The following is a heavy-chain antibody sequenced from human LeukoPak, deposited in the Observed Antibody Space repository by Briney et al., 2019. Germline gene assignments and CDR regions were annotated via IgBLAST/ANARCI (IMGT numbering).Heavy chain of an antibody. J-gene: IGHJ4*02. CDR1: GFTFNNYN. CDR2: ISSSSGSI. CDR3: ARDGGSATPFDS. V-gene: IGHV3-21*01. Sequence: EAGGSLRLSCVASGFTFNNYNMNWVRQAPGKGLEWVSSISSSSGSIYFADSVKGRFTISRDNAKNSLYLQMNSLRAEDTAVYYCARDGGSATPFDSWGQGTLVTVSS.